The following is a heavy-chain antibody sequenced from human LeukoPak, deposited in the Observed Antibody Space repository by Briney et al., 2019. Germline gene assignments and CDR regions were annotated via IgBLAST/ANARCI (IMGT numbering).Heavy chain of an antibody. Sequence: SDTLSLTCTVSGGSVSSGSYYWSWIRQPPGKGLEWIEYIYYSGSTNYNPSLKSRVTISVDTSKNQFSLKLSSVTAADTAVYYCARGNYYSSGWPFDYWGQGTLVTVSS. CDR2: IYYSGST. J-gene: IGHJ4*02. V-gene: IGHV4-61*01. CDR1: GGSVSSGSYY. CDR3: ARGNYYSSGWPFDY. D-gene: IGHD6-19*01.